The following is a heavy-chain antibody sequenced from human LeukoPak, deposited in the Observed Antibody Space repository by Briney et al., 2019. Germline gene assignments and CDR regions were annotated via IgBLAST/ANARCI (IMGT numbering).Heavy chain of an antibody. J-gene: IGHJ6*02. CDR3: TRGGNYYDSSMDV. CDR1: GYTFTTYY. CDR2: INPNGGST. D-gene: IGHD3-22*01. Sequence: ASVKVSCKASGYTFTTYYMHWVRQAPGQGLEWMGLINPNGGSTNYAEKFQGRVTMTRDTSTSTVYMELRSLRSEDTAVYYCTRGGNYYDSSMDVWGQGTTVTVSS. V-gene: IGHV1-46*01.